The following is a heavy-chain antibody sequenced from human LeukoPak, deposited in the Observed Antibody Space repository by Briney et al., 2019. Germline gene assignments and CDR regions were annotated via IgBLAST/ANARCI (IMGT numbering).Heavy chain of an antibody. CDR3: ARRAYCGGDCPNFDY. J-gene: IGHJ4*02. CDR1: GGSISSGGYY. V-gene: IGHV4-31*03. CDR2: IYYSGST. Sequence: SETLSLTCTVSGGSISSGGYYWSRIRQHPGKGLEWIGYIYYSGSTYYNPSLKSRVTISVDTSKNQFSLKLSSVTAADTAVYYCARRAYCGGDCPNFDYWGQGTLVTVSS. D-gene: IGHD2-21*02.